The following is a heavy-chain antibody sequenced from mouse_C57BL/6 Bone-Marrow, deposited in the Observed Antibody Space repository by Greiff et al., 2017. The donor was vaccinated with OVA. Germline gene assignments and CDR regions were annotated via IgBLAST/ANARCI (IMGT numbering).Heavy chain of an antibody. J-gene: IGHJ2*01. D-gene: IGHD2-13*01. CDR1: GYAFSSSW. CDR3: SIHEHGDYSSYFDY. V-gene: IGHV1-82*01. Sequence: QVQLQQSGPELVKPGASVKISCKVSGYAFSSSWMNWVKQRPGKGLEWIGRIYPGDGDTNYNGKFKGKATLTADTSSRTAYMQLSSLTSEDSAFYFFSIHEHGDYSSYFDYWGQGTTLTGSS. CDR2: IYPGDGDT.